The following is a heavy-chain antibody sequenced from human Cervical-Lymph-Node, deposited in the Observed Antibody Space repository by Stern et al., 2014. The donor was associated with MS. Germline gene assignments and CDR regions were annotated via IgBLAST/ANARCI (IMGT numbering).Heavy chain of an antibody. CDR3: ARAWELTQNAFDI. CDR2: ISSSSSYI. V-gene: IGHV3-21*01. D-gene: IGHD1-26*01. J-gene: IGHJ3*02. Sequence: EVQLVESGGGLVKPGGSLRLSCAASGFAFSSYSMNWVRQAPGRGLEWVSSISSSSSYIYYADSVKGRFTIPRDNAKNSLYLQMNRLRADDTAVYYCARAWELTQNAFDIWGQGTMVTVSS. CDR1: GFAFSSYS.